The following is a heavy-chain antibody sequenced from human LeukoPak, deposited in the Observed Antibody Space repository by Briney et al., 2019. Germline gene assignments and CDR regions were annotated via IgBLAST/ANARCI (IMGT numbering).Heavy chain of an antibody. CDR2: MNPNSGNT. D-gene: IGHD2-2*01. V-gene: IGHV1-8*01. J-gene: IGHJ5*02. CDR1: GYTFTSYD. Sequence: GASVKVSCKDSGYTFTSYDINWVRQATGQGLEWMGWMNPNSGNTGYAQKFQGRVTMTRNTSISTAYMELSSLRSEDTAVYYCARTSGYCSSTSCHNWFDPWGQGTLVTVSS. CDR3: ARTSGYCSSTSCHNWFDP.